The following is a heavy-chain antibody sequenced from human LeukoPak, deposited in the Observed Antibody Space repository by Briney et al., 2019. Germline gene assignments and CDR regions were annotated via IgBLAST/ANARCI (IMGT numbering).Heavy chain of an antibody. V-gene: IGHV3-66*01. CDR2: IYSGGST. CDR1: GFTVSSNY. CDR3: ARVGDSSGYYSGYFDY. Sequence: GGSLRLSCAASGFTVSSNYMSWVRQAPGKGLEWVSVIYSGGSTYYADSVKGRFTISRDNSKNTLYLQMNSLRAEDTAVYYCARVGDSSGYYSGYFDYWGQGTLVTVSS. D-gene: IGHD3-22*01. J-gene: IGHJ4*02.